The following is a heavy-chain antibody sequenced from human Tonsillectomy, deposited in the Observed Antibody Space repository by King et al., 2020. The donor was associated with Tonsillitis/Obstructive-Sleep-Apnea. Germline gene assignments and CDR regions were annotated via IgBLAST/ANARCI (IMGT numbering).Heavy chain of an antibody. D-gene: IGHD6-13*01. CDR3: AKEMREQQVGEFDY. CDR2: IWWDGGRK. Sequence: GGGGGGGGGARGLAGAASGVTFGGCAMHWVRQAPGKGLEWGAGIWWDGGRKGYADSVKGRFTISRDNAKNSLFLPMNSLRAEDTDLYFCAKEMREQQVGEFDYWGQGTLVTVSS. CDR1: GVTFGGCA. J-gene: IGHJ4*02. V-gene: IGHV3-9*01.